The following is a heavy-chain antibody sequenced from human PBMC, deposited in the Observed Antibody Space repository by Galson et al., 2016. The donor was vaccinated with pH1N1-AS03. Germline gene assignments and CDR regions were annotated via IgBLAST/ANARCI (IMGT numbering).Heavy chain of an antibody. CDR3: ARHASPTILSYHFDS. V-gene: IGHV5-51*01. J-gene: IGHJ4*02. D-gene: IGHD1-26*01. Sequence: QSGAEVKQPGESLKISCKASGYLFTNYWIAWVRQMPGKGLEWMGIIYPSDSDARYSPSFQGQVTFSADKSTSTAYLHLTTLKAADSAIYYCARHASPTILSYHFDSWGRGTQVTVSS. CDR2: IYPSDSDA. CDR1: GYLFTNYW.